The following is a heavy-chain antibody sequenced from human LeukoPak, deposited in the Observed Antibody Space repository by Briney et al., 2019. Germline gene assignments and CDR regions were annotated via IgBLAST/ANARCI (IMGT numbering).Heavy chain of an antibody. V-gene: IGHV3-7*01. Sequence: PGGSLRLSCGASGFTFSNYWMSWVRQALGKGLEWVINISQDGSGKNYADSVEGRFTISRDNSKNTLYLQMNSLRAEDTAVYYCARAGPDSSGWYCDYWGQGTLVTVSP. D-gene: IGHD6-19*01. CDR1: GFTFSNYW. CDR3: ARAGPDSSGWYCDY. CDR2: ISQDGSGK. J-gene: IGHJ4*02.